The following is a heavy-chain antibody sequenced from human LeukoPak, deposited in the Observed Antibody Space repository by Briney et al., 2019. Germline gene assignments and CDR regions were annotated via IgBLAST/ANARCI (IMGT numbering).Heavy chain of an antibody. CDR1: GFTFTSYY. D-gene: IGHD2-15*01. CDR3: ARDNSGGSTWWFDP. J-gene: IGHJ5*02. V-gene: IGHV1-46*01. CDR2: INPSGSYT. Sequence: ASVTVPCKASGFTFTSYYMHWVRQAPGQGLEWMGIINPSGSYTSYAQKFQGRVTMTRDTSTSTVHMELSSLRSEDTAVYYCARDNSGGSTWWFDPWGQGTLVTVSS.